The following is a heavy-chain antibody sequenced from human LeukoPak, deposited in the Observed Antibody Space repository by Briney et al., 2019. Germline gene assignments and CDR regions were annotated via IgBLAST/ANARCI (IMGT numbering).Heavy chain of an antibody. V-gene: IGHV1-24*01. Sequence: ASVKVSCKVSGYTLTELSMYWVRQAPGRGLEWMGGFDPEDGETIYAQKFQGRVTMTEDTSTDTAYMELSSLRSEDTAVYYCATLLYGGNRYYFDDWGQGTLVTVSS. CDR1: GYTLTELS. CDR2: FDPEDGET. D-gene: IGHD4-23*01. CDR3: ATLLYGGNRYYFDD. J-gene: IGHJ4*02.